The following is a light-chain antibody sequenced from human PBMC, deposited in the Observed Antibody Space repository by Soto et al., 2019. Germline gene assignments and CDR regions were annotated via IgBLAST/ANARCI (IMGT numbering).Light chain of an antibody. CDR2: GAS. J-gene: IGKJ1*01. CDR1: QSISNN. Sequence: EIVMTQSPATLSVSPGAGATLFCRASQSISNNLAWYQQQPGQAPRLLIYGASSRATGVPARFSGSGSGTEFTLTISSLQSGDFAVYYCQQHDNWPSTFGQGTKVDIK. V-gene: IGKV3-15*01. CDR3: QQHDNWPST.